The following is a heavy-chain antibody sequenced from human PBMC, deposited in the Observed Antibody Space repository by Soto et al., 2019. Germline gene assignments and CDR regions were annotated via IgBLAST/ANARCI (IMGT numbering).Heavy chain of an antibody. V-gene: IGHV3-30-3*01. Sequence: GGSLRLSCAASGLTFSSYAMHWVRQAPGKGLEWVAVISYDGSNKYYADSVKGRFTISRDNSKNTLYLQMNSLRAEDTAVYYCARVHPGGWCDYWGQGTLVTVSS. D-gene: IGHD6-19*01. CDR2: ISYDGSNK. J-gene: IGHJ4*02. CDR3: ARVHPGGWCDY. CDR1: GLTFSSYA.